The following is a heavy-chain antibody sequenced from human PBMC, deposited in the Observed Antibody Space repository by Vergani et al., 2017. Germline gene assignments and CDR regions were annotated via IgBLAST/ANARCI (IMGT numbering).Heavy chain of an antibody. CDR1: GGSISSSSYY. V-gene: IGHV4-39*02. Sequence: QLQLQESGPGLVKPSETLSLTCTVSGGSISSSSYYRGWIRQPPGKGLEWIGSIYYSGSTYYNPSLKSRVTISVDTSKNQFSLKLSSVTAADTAVYYCARDDRFEMAQWLVPTYFDYWGQGTLVTVSS. CDR3: ARDDRFEMAQWLVPTYFDY. D-gene: IGHD6-19*01. J-gene: IGHJ4*02. CDR2: IYYSGST.